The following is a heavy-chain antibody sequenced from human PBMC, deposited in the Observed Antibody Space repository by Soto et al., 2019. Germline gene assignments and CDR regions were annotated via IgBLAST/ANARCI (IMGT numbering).Heavy chain of an antibody. D-gene: IGHD3-16*01. CDR3: AMVDVYVTPSPQDV. CDR1: GYTFTRYG. CDR2: INTYNGNT. V-gene: IGHV1-18*01. Sequence: QVQLVQSGAEVKNPGASVKVSCKASGYTFTRYGIGWARQAPGQGLEWMGWINTYNGNTNYAQNVKGRVTLTTDTATSTAYRELSRLRSNDTAIYYCAMVDVYVTPSPQDVWGQGPTVIVSS. J-gene: IGHJ6*02.